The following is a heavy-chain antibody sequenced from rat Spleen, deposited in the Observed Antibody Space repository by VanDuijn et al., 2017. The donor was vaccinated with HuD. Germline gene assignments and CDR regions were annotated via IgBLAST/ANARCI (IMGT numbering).Heavy chain of an antibody. Sequence: QVQLRESGPGLLQPSQTLSLTCTVAGFSLTSYNVHWVRQPPGKDLEWMGTVWASGNTNFNSAVQSRLRISRDTSKSQVFLRMNSLQPEDTGTYYCVRHEPQDYFAYWGQGLLVTVSS. J-gene: IGHJ2*01. CDR2: VWASGNT. V-gene: IGHV2-72*01. CDR1: GFSLTSYN. CDR3: VRHEPQDYFAY.